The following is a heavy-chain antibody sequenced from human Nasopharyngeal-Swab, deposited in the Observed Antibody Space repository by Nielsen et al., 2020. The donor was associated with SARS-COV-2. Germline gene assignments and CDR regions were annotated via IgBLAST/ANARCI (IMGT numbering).Heavy chain of an antibody. Sequence: ASVKVSCKVSGYTLTELSMHWVRQAPGKGLEWMGVFDPEDGETIYAQKFQGRVTMTEDTSTDTAYMELSSLRSEDTAVYYCATAPPMVVTPPWWFDPWGQGTLVTVSS. V-gene: IGHV1-24*01. CDR1: GYTLTELS. CDR3: ATAPPMVVTPPWWFDP. J-gene: IGHJ5*02. CDR2: FDPEDGET. D-gene: IGHD4-23*01.